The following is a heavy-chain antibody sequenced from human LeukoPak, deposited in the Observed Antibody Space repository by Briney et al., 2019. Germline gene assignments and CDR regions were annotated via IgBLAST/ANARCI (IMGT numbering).Heavy chain of an antibody. Sequence: GGSLRLSCAASGFTFDDYGMSWVRQPPGKGLEWVSGIDRKGGSTSFADSVKGRFTISRDNARNSLYMQMSSLRAEDTAFYYYVRGIRGGPFDCWGQGTLVTIS. D-gene: IGHD3-10*01. CDR3: VRGIRGGPFDC. CDR2: IDRKGGST. V-gene: IGHV3-20*04. J-gene: IGHJ4*02. CDR1: GFTFDDYG.